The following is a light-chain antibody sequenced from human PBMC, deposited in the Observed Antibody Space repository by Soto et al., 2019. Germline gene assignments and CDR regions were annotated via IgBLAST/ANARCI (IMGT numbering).Light chain of an antibody. Sequence: SALTQPASVSGSPEQSITISCTGTSSDVGGYNYVSWYQHHPGKAPKLIIYDVSNRPSGVSIRFSASKSDNTASLTISGLQPEDEADYHCSSYTTSNTRQIVFGTGTKVTVL. CDR1: SSDVGGYNY. V-gene: IGLV2-14*03. CDR2: DVS. CDR3: SSYTTSNTRQIV. J-gene: IGLJ1*01.